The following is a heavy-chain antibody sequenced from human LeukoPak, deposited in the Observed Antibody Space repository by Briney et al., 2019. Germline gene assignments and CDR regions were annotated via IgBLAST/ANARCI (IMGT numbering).Heavy chain of an antibody. J-gene: IGHJ3*02. CDR3: AREFMRVTAFDI. Sequence: ASVKVSFKASGYTFSDNYIHWVRQAPGQGLEWMGWINPHSGGTNYGENLQGRVTLTRDTSISTAYMDLSSLISDDTAVYYCAREFMRVTAFDIWGQGTMVTVSS. CDR1: GYTFSDNY. CDR2: INPHSGGT. V-gene: IGHV1-2*02. D-gene: IGHD2-21*02.